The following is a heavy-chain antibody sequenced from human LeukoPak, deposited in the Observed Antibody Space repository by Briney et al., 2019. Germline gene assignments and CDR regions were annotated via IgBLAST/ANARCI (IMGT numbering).Heavy chain of an antibody. J-gene: IGHJ4*02. Sequence: GGSLRLSCTASGFTFDDYAMHWVRQPPGKGLEWVSAISWNGDTKAYADSVKGRFTISRGNAKNSLYLQMNSLRAEDTAFYYCAKARHWYTWGDYWGQGTLVTVSS. CDR1: GFTFDDYA. D-gene: IGHD6-13*01. CDR3: AKARHWYTWGDY. CDR2: ISWNGDTK. V-gene: IGHV3-9*01.